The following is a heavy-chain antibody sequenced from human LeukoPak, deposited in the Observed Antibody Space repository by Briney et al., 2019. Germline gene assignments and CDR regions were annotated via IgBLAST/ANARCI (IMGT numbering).Heavy chain of an antibody. Sequence: SETLSLTCTVSGGSISSSSYSWGWIRQPPGKGLEWIGSIYYSGTTYYNPSLKSRVTISVDTSKIQFSLKLSSVTAADTAVYYCARQQYDSSGYYYVYWGQGTLVTASS. J-gene: IGHJ4*02. V-gene: IGHV4-39*01. CDR2: IYYSGTT. CDR3: ARQQYDSSGYYYVY. CDR1: GGSISSSSYS. D-gene: IGHD3-22*01.